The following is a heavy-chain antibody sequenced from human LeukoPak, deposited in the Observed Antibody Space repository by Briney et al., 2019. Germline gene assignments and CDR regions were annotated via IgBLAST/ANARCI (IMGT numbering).Heavy chain of an antibody. CDR1: GFTFSSYA. V-gene: IGHV3-23*01. Sequence: PGGSLRLSCAASGFTFSSYAMNWVRQAPGKGLEWVSGISGSSGSKYYADSVKGRFTISRDNSKNTVYLQMNSLRAEDTAVYYCARSLSGSGRTLLDYWGQGTLVTVSS. CDR3: ARSLSGSGRTLLDY. J-gene: IGHJ4*02. CDR2: ISGSSGSK. D-gene: IGHD3-10*01.